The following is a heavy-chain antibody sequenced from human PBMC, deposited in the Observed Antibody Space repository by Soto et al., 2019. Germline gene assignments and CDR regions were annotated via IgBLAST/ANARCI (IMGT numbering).Heavy chain of an antibody. Sequence: EVQLVESGGGLVQPGESLRLSCAASEFSVSSNYMSWVRQAPGKGLEWVSVIYASGTTYYADSVRGRFTISRDSSKNTLYLQMNSLRAEETAVYSCARNPYCITSGCYYTDYWGQGTRVTVSS. D-gene: IGHD2-2*01. CDR1: EFSVSSNY. CDR3: ARNPYCITSGCYYTDY. CDR2: IYASGTT. J-gene: IGHJ4*02. V-gene: IGHV3-66*01.